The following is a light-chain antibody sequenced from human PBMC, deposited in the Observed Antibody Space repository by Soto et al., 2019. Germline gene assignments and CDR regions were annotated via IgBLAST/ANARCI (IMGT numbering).Light chain of an antibody. J-gene: IGLJ1*01. CDR3: CSYAGSYTLYV. V-gene: IGLV2-11*01. Sequence: QSVLTQPRSVSGSPGQSVTISCTGTSRDVGGYNYVSWYQQHPGKAPKLMIYDVSERPSGVADRFSGSKSGNTASLTISGFQAEDEADYYCCSYAGSYTLYVFGTGTKVTVL. CDR2: DVS. CDR1: SRDVGGYNY.